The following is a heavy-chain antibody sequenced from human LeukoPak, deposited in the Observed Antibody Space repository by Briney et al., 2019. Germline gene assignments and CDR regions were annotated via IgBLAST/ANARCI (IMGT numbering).Heavy chain of an antibody. V-gene: IGHV3-23*01. D-gene: IGHD6-13*01. CDR1: GFTFSNYA. Sequence: PGGSPRLSCAASGFTFSNYAMSWVRQAPGKGLEWVSAISGSGGNTYYADSVKGRFTISRDNSKNTLYLQMSSLRAEDTAVYYCAKDMSFGSTWYSGNYWGQGTLVTVSS. J-gene: IGHJ4*02. CDR2: ISGSGGNT. CDR3: AKDMSFGSTWYSGNY.